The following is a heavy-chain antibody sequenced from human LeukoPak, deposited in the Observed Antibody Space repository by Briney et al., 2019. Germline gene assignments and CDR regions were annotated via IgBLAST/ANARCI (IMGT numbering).Heavy chain of an antibody. V-gene: IGHV1-2*02. J-gene: IGHJ4*02. CDR3: AREVPYCSSTSCYIAY. D-gene: IGHD2-2*02. Sequence: ASVKVSCKASGYTFTGYYMHWVRQAPGQGLEWMGWINPNSGGTNYAQKFQGRVTMTRDTSISTAYMELSRLRSDDTAVYYCAREVPYCSSTSCYIAYWGQGTLVTVSS. CDR2: INPNSGGT. CDR1: GYTFTGYY.